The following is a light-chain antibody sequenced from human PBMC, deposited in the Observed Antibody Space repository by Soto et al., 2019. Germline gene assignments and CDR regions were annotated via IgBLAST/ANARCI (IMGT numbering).Light chain of an antibody. Sequence: EIVLTQSPATLSLSPGERATLSCRASQSVSSYLAWYQQKPGQAPRLLIYDASNRATRIPARFSGSGSGTDSTLTISGLEPEDFAIYSFQQRSNWPLTSGPGTTVDIK. CDR2: DAS. V-gene: IGKV3-11*01. J-gene: IGKJ3*01. CDR1: QSVSSY. CDR3: QQRSNWPLT.